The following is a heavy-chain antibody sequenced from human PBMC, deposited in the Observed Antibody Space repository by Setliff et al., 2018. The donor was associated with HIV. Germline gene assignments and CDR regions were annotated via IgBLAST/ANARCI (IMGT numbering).Heavy chain of an antibody. CDR3: ARVSFGITGTTGWFDP. Sequence: PGGSLRLSCAASGFTVSSNYMSWVRQAPGKGLEWVSLIYSGGSTYYTDSVKARFTISRDNSKNTLFLQMNSLRAADTAVYYCARVSFGITGTTGWFDPWGQGTLVTVSS. V-gene: IGHV3-66*01. D-gene: IGHD1-20*01. J-gene: IGHJ5*02. CDR1: GFTVSSNY. CDR2: IYSGGST.